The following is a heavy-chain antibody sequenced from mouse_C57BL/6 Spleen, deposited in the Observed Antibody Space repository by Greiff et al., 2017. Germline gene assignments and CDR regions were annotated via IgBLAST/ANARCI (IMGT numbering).Heavy chain of an antibody. CDR3: GREGDGLWYFDV. V-gene: IGHV1-52*01. Sequence: QVQLQQPGAELVRPGSSVKLSCKASGYTFTSYWMHWVKQRPIQGLEWIGNIDPSDSETHYNQKFTDKATLTVDNSSSTAYMLLSSLTSEDAAVYYCGREGDGLWYFDVWGTGTTVTVSS. CDR2: IDPSDSET. J-gene: IGHJ1*03. D-gene: IGHD2-3*01. CDR1: GYTFTSYW.